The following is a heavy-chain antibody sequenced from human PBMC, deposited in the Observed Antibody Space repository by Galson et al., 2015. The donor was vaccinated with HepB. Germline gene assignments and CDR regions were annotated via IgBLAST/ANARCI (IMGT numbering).Heavy chain of an antibody. CDR3: ARFNPLGPHMFLFDY. J-gene: IGHJ4*02. CDR1: GFTFSDYY. D-gene: IGHD2/OR15-2a*01. CDR2: ISSRTGFT. V-gene: IGHV3-11*06. Sequence: SLRLSCAASGFTFSDYYMIWIRQAPGKGLEWISYISSRTGFTDYVDSVEGRFTISRDNTKNLLFLEMNSLRAEDTAVYFCARFNPLGPHMFLFDYWGQGIWVTVSS.